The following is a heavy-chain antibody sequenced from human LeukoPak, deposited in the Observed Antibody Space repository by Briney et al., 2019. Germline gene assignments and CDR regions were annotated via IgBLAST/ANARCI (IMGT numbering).Heavy chain of an antibody. CDR3: ARDGLSSWLDP. CDR1: GFTFSSYS. CDR2: ISSSSSYI. V-gene: IGHV3-21*01. D-gene: IGHD5/OR15-5a*01. Sequence: GGSLRLSCAASGFTFSSYSMTWVRQAPGKGLEWVSSISSSSSYIYYADSVKGRFTISRDNAKNSLYLQMNSLRAEDTAVYYCARDGLSSWLDPWGQGTLVTVSS. J-gene: IGHJ5*02.